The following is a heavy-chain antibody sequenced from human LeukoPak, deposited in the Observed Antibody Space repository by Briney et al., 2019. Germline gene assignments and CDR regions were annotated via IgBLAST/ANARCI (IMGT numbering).Heavy chain of an antibody. CDR3: ARELPFDY. D-gene: IGHD2-15*01. J-gene: IGHJ4*02. Sequence: GRSLRLSCAASGFTFSSYAMHWVRQAPGKGLEWVAVISYDGSNKYYADPVKGRFTISRDNSKNTLYLQMNSLRAEDTAVYYCARELPFDYWGQGTLVTVSS. CDR2: ISYDGSNK. V-gene: IGHV3-30-3*01. CDR1: GFTFSSYA.